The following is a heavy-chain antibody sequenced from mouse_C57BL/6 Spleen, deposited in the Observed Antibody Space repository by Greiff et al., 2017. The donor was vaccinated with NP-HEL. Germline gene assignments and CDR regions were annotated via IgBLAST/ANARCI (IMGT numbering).Heavy chain of an antibody. V-gene: IGHV5-17*01. CDR3: ARPIYYGSSYDYAMDY. Sequence: EVQGVESGGGLVKPGGSLKLSCAASGFTFSDYGMHWVRQAPEKGLEWVAYISSGSSTLYYADTVTGRFTISRDNAKNTLFLQMTSLRAEDTAMYYCARPIYYGSSYDYAMDYWGQGTSVTVSS. J-gene: IGHJ4*01. CDR2: ISSGSSTL. D-gene: IGHD1-1*01. CDR1: GFTFSDYG.